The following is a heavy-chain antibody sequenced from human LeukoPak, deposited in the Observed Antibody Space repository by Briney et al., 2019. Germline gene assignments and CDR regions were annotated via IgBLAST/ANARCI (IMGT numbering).Heavy chain of an antibody. J-gene: IGHJ4*02. D-gene: IGHD3-10*01. CDR3: ARDNHPGWFGESYFDY. CDR1: GGSISSSSYY. Sequence: PSETLSLTCTVSGGSISSSSYYWGWIRQPPGKGLEWIGSIYYSGSTYYNPSLKSRVTISVDTSKNQFSLKLSSVTAADTAVYYCARDNHPGWFGESYFDYWGQGTLVTVSS. CDR2: IYYSGST. V-gene: IGHV4-39*07.